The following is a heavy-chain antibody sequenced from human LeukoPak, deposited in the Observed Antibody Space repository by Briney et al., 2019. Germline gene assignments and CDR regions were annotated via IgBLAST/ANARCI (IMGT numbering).Heavy chain of an antibody. Sequence: ASVKVSCKASGYSFTSYDINWVRQGTGQGLEWMGWMNPKSGNTGYAQKFQGRVTMTRSTSISTAYMELSSLRSEDTAVYYCARVQRVTFPLKYYFDYWGQGTLVTVSS. V-gene: IGHV1-8*01. D-gene: IGHD3-10*01. CDR1: GYSFTSYD. J-gene: IGHJ4*02. CDR3: ARVQRVTFPLKYYFDY. CDR2: MNPKSGNT.